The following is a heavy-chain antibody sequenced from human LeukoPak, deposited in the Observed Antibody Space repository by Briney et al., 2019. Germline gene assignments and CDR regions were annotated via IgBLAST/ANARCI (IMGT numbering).Heavy chain of an antibody. V-gene: IGHV3-30*04. J-gene: IGHJ4*02. CDR2: ISYDGSNK. CDR3: ARDDQPSSGWYAFDY. Sequence: PGGSLRLSCAAFGFTFSSYAMHWVRQAPGKGLEWVAVISYDGSNKYYADSVKGRFTISRDNSKNTLYLQMNSLRAEDTAVYYCARDDQPSSGWYAFDYWGQGTLVTVSS. D-gene: IGHD6-19*01. CDR1: GFTFSSYA.